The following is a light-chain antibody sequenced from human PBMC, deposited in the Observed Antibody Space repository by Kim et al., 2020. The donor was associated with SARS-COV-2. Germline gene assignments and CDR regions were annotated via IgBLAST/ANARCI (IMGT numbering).Light chain of an antibody. V-gene: IGKV1-39*01. CDR1: QSISSE. J-gene: IGKJ1*01. CDR2: AAS. CDR3: KQSYSTPRT. Sequence: ASVGERVTITCRASQSISSELNWYQQKPGKAPKLLIYAASSLQSGVPSRFSGSGSGTDFTLTISSLQPEDFATYYCKQSYSTPRTFGQGTKVYIK.